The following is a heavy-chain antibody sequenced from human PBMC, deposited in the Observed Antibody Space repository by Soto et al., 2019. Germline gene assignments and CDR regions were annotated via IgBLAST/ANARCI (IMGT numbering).Heavy chain of an antibody. J-gene: IGHJ4*02. CDR1: GFTFSSYA. CDR3: ERDEGAVAGHGYYDY. D-gene: IGHD6-19*01. CDR2: ISGSGGST. V-gene: IGHV3-23*01. Sequence: GGSLRLSCAASGFTFSSYAMSWVRQAPGKGLEWVSAISGSGGSTYYADSVKGRFTISRDNSKNTLYLQMNSLRAEDTAVYYCERDEGAVAGHGYYDYWGQGTLVTVSS.